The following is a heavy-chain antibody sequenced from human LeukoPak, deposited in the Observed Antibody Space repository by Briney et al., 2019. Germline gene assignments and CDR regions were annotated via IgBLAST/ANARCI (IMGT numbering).Heavy chain of an antibody. J-gene: IGHJ2*01. Sequence: SETLSLTCTVSGGSISSYYWSWIRQPAGKGLEWIGRIYTSGSINYNPSLKSRVTMSVDTSKNQFSLKLSSVTAADTAVYYCARDPATANWYFDLWGRGTLVTVSS. D-gene: IGHD2-15*01. CDR2: IYTSGSI. V-gene: IGHV4-4*07. CDR1: GGSISSYY. CDR3: ARDPATANWYFDL.